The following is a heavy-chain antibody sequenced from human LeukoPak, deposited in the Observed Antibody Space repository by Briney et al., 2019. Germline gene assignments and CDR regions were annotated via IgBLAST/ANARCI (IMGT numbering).Heavy chain of an antibody. V-gene: IGHV7-4-1*02. CDR1: GYTFTSYA. J-gene: IGHJ6*02. Sequence: ALVTVCCKASGYTFTSYAMNWVRQAPGQGLEWMGWINTNTGNPTYAQGFPGRFVFSLDTSVSTAYLQIRSLKAEDTAVYYCASAYYYDSSGYYSLWSYYYYGMDVWGQGTTVTVSS. CDR3: ASAYYYDSSGYYSLWSYYYYGMDV. CDR2: INTNTGNP. D-gene: IGHD3-22*01.